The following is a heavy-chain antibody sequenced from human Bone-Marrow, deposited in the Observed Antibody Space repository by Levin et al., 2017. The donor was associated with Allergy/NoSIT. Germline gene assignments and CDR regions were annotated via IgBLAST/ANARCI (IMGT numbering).Heavy chain of an antibody. Sequence: SETLSLTCTVSGGSISRSPYYWVWIRQPPGKGLEWIGSIYYIGNTYYNPSLKSRATISVDTSKNQFSLKFSPVTAAATAVYYCAREGTPHSWDYWGQGTLVTVSS. V-gene: IGHV4-39*07. J-gene: IGHJ4*01. D-gene: IGHD1-14*01. CDR3: AREGTPHSWDY. CDR1: GGSISRSPYY. CDR2: IYYIGNT.